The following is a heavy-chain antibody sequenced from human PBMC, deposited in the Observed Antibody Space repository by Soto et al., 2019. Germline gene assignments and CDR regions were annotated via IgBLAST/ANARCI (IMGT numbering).Heavy chain of an antibody. V-gene: IGHV3-53*01. CDR2: LYSGGRI. J-gene: IGHJ6*02. CDR1: GSSVPDNY. Sequence: EAQLVESGGGLIQPGGSLRLSCAASGSSVPDNYIMWVRQAPGKGLEWVSLLYSGGRIYYTDSVKGRFTISRDTSKNMFYLQMNSLRTEDTAVYYCARSDREYAYGLNVWGQGTTVTVSS. CDR3: ARSDREYAYGLNV.